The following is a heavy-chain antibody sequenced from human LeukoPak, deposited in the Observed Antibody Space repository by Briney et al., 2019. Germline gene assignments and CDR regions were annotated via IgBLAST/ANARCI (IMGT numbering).Heavy chain of an antibody. CDR3: AKDSIGGSSGWYVSYYYYYMDV. D-gene: IGHD6-19*01. V-gene: IGHV3-30*02. Sequence: PGGALRLSCAASGFTFSSYGMHWGRQAPGKGLEWGAFIRYEGSNKYYADSVKGRFTISRDNSKNTLYLQMNSLRAEDTAVYYCAKDSIGGSSGWYVSYYYYYMDVWGKGTTVTISS. CDR1: GFTFSSYG. CDR2: IRYEGSNK. J-gene: IGHJ6*03.